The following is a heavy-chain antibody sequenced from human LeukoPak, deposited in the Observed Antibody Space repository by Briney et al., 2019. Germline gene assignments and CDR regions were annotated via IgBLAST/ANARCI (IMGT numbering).Heavy chain of an antibody. CDR3: ARTSYSSGWSSVVDY. CDR1: GFTFSTYN. D-gene: IGHD6-19*01. J-gene: IGHJ4*02. V-gene: IGHV3-21*01. Sequence: GGSLRLSCEASGFTFSTYNMNWVRQAPGKGLEWVSSISSSSSYIYYADSVKGRFTISRDNAKNSLYLQMNSLRAEDTAVYYCARTSYSSGWSSVVDYWGQGTLVTVSS. CDR2: ISSSSSYI.